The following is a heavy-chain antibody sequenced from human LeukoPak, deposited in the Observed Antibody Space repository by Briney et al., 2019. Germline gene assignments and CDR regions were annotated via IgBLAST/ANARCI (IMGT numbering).Heavy chain of an antibody. Sequence: GGSLRLSCAASGFTFSSYAMNWVRQAPGKGLEWVSVISGSGSSTYYADSAKGRFTISRDNSKNTLYLQMNSLRGEDTAVYYCAKSRGNSSGWYEYYYYYAMDVWGQGTTVTVSS. J-gene: IGHJ6*02. V-gene: IGHV3-23*01. CDR1: GFTFSSYA. CDR2: ISGSGSST. D-gene: IGHD6-19*01. CDR3: AKSRGNSSGWYEYYYYYAMDV.